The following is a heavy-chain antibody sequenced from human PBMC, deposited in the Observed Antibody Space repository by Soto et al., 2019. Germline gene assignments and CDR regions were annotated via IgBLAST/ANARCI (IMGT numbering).Heavy chain of an antibody. Sequence: QIQMVQSGAEMKQPGTSVKVSCQTSSYTFRTSGFSWVRQAPGEGPEWMGWIRADRGHTNYAQKFRGRLTLTTETSTSTIYMELRSLRSDDTAVYYCARDGDQWDQTSCDYWGQGTRVTVSS. CDR3: ARDGDQWDQTSCDY. CDR2: IRADRGHT. D-gene: IGHD1-26*01. J-gene: IGHJ4*02. V-gene: IGHV1-18*04. CDR1: SYTFRTSG.